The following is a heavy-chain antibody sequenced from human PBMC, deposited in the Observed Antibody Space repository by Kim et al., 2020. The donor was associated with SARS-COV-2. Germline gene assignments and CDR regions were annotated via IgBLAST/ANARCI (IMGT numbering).Heavy chain of an antibody. CDR2: YP. V-gene: IGHV5-10-1*01. CDR3: ARHDYYGMDV. Sequence: YPTHGPSSQGHVTISADKSISTAYLQWSSLKASDTAMYYCARHDYYGMDVWGQGTTVTVSS. J-gene: IGHJ6*02.